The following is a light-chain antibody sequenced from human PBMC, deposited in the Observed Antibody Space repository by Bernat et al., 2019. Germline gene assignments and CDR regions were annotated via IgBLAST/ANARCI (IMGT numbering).Light chain of an antibody. J-gene: IGLJ1*01. Sequence: QSALTQPASVSGSPGQTITISCTGTSSDVGGYNLVSWYQQHPGKAPKLMIYEDTKRPSGVSNRLSGSKSGNTASLTISGLQAEDEADYYCCSYAGSTTYVFGIGTRVTVL. CDR2: EDT. V-gene: IGLV2-23*01. CDR3: CSYAGSTTYV. CDR1: SSDVGGYNL.